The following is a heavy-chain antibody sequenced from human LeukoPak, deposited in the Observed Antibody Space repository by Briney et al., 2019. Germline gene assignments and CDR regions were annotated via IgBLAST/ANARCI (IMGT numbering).Heavy chain of an antibody. CDR1: GFTFDDYA. J-gene: IGHJ4*02. V-gene: IGHV3-43D*03. D-gene: IGHD6-13*01. Sequence: GGSLSLSCPASGFTFDDYAMHWVRPAPGKGLEWVYFISWDGGSTYYAASAKGRFHISSGNSKKSIYLEMNRLRAEGHGLFFLAKEISAAAGTGDYWGQGTLVTVSS. CDR3: AKEISAAAGTGDY. CDR2: ISWDGGST.